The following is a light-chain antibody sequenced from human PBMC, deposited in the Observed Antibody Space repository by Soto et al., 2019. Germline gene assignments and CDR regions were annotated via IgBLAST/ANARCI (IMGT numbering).Light chain of an antibody. CDR3: SSYTSSSTLYV. V-gene: IGLV2-14*01. CDR2: DVS. J-gene: IGLJ1*01. Sequence: QSALTQPASVSGSPGQSITISCTGTSSDVGGYNSVSWYQQHPGKAPKLMIYDVSNRPSGVSNRFSGSKSGNTAFLTISGLQAEDEADYYCSSYTSSSTLYVFGTGTKVTVL. CDR1: SSDVGGYNS.